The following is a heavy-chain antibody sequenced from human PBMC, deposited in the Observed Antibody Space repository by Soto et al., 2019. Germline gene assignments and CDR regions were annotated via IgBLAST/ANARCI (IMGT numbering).Heavy chain of an antibody. J-gene: IGHJ3*02. CDR3: GAGCGAPVAFDI. CDR1: GFTFTCSA. CDR2: IVVGSGNT. D-gene: IGHD4-17*01. Sequence: GASVKVSCKASGFTFTCSAVQWVRQARGQRLEWIGWIVVGSGNTNYAQKFQERVTITRDMSTSTAYMELSSLRSEDTAVYCCGAGCGAPVAFDIWGQGTMVTVSS. V-gene: IGHV1-58*01.